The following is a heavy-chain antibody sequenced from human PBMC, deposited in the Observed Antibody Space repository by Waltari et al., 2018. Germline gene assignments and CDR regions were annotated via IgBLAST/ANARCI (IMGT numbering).Heavy chain of an antibody. J-gene: IGHJ4*02. Sequence: QVQLVESGGGVVQPGRSLRLSCAASGFTFSSYAMHWVRQAPGKGLEWVAVISYDGSNKYYADSVKGRFTISRDNSKNTLYLQMNSLRAEDTAVYYCARDPNYGSGSYYFGHFDYWGQGTLVTVSS. CDR1: GFTFSSYA. CDR3: ARDPNYGSGSYYFGHFDY. CDR2: ISYDGSNK. D-gene: IGHD3-10*01. V-gene: IGHV3-30-3*01.